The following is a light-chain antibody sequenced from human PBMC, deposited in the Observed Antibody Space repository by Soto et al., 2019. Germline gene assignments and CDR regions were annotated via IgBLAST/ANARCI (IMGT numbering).Light chain of an antibody. Sequence: DIQMTQSPSSLAASVGDRVTITCRASQGIRDDLGWYQQKPGKAPKRLIYAASTLQSGVPSRFSGSRAGTEFTVTISSLQPEDFASYYCLHHNSYLALTFGGGTKVETK. J-gene: IGKJ4*01. V-gene: IGKV1-17*01. CDR3: LHHNSYLALT. CDR1: QGIRDD. CDR2: AAS.